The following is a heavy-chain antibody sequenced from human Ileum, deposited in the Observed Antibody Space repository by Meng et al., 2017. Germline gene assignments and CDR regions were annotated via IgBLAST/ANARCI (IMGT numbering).Heavy chain of an antibody. CDR2: ISAYSGNT. CDR1: GYIFTRYG. Sequence: QVQLVQSGAEVKKPGAQVKVSCKASGYIFTRYGIGWVRQAPGQGLEWMGWISAYSGNTKYAQKLQGRVTMTTDTSTSTAYMELRNLRSDDTAVYYCARDTVGTTLGDYWGQGTLVTVSS. J-gene: IGHJ4*02. CDR3: ARDTVGTTLGDY. V-gene: IGHV1-18*01. D-gene: IGHD4-23*01.